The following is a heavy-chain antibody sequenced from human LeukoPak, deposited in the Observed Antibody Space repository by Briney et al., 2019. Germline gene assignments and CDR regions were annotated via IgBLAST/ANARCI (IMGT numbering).Heavy chain of an antibody. CDR2: INPSGGST. J-gene: IGHJ4*02. V-gene: IGHV1-46*01. CDR3: ARVGTTGATADN. CDR1: GYTFTSYY. Sequence: ASVKVSCKASGYTFTSYYIHWVRQAPGQGLEWMGLINPSGGSTNYAQKFQGGVTMTSDTSTSTVYMELKSLRSEDTAVYFCARVGTTGATADNWGQGTLVTVSS. D-gene: IGHD4-11*01.